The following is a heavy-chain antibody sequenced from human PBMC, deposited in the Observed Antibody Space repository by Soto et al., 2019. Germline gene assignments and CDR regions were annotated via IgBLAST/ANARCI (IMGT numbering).Heavy chain of an antibody. CDR3: ARDYDFWSGYYRGGHYGMDV. CDR1: GGSISSGDYY. CDR2: IYYSGST. Sequence: PSETLSLTCTVSGGSISSGDYYWSWIRQPPRKSLEWIGYIYYSGSTYYNPSLKSRVTISGDTSKNQFSLKVSSGTAADKAVYYCARDYDFWSGYYRGGHYGMDVWGQGTTVTVSS. V-gene: IGHV4-30-4*01. J-gene: IGHJ6*02. D-gene: IGHD3-3*01.